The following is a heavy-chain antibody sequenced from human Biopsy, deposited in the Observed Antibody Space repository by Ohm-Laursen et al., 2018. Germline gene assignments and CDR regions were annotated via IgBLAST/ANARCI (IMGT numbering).Heavy chain of an antibody. J-gene: IGHJ4*02. V-gene: IGHV3-21*04. CDR3: ARFPDFWSGYYVDS. CDR2: ISRDSSHI. D-gene: IGHD3-3*01. CDR1: GFTFSNYA. Sequence: GSLRLSCSASGFTFSNYAMTWVRQAPGKGLEWVSYISRDSSHIYYADSVKGRFTISRDNANNSLFLQMNSLRAEDTAVYYCARFPDFWSGYYVDSWGQGTLVTVSS.